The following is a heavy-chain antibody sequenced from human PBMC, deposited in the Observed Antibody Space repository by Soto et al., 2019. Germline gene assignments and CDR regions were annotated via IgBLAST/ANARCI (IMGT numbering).Heavy chain of an antibody. CDR2: ISPYNGNT. V-gene: IGHV1-18*01. CDR3: ARTPGTYARFEY. CDR1: CYTFTSYG. D-gene: IGHD1-26*01. J-gene: IGHJ4*02. Sequence: ASAKVSCKYSCYTFTSYGISLFRHSTGRWLEWMGWISPYNGNTNYAQKLQGRVTMTTDTSTSTAYMELRSLRSDDTAVYYCARTPGTYARFEYWGQGTLVTVSS.